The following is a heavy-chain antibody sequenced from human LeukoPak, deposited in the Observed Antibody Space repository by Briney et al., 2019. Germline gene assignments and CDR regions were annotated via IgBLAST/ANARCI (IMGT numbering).Heavy chain of an antibody. J-gene: IGHJ5*02. V-gene: IGHV4-34*01. CDR3: ARGRKGGFDP. Sequence: PSETLSLTCAVCGGSFSGYYWSWIRQPPGKGLEWIGEINHSGSTNYNPSLKSRVTISVDTSKNQFSLKLSSVTAADTGVYYCARGRKGGFDPWGQGTLVTVSS. CDR1: GGSFSGYY. CDR2: INHSGST. D-gene: IGHD1-26*01.